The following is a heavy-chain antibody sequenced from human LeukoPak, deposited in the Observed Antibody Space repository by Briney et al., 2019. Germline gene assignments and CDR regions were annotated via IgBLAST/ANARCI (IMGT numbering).Heavy chain of an antibody. Sequence: PGGSLRLSCAASGFTVSNNYMSWVRQAPGKGLEWVSVIYSGGSTYYADSVKGRFTISRDNSKNMVSLQMNSLRAEDTAVYYCARGRVSVYSSSWYYDYWGQGTLVTVSS. CDR3: ARGRVSVYSSSWYYDY. D-gene: IGHD6-13*01. V-gene: IGHV3-66*01. CDR1: GFTVSNNY. J-gene: IGHJ4*02. CDR2: IYSGGST.